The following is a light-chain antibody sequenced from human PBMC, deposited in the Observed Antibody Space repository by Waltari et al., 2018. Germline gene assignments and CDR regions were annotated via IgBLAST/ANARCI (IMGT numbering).Light chain of an antibody. Sequence: QSALTQPPSASGSPGQSVTISCPGTSSDVGGYNYVSWYQHHPGKAPKLMIYEVSKRPSGVPDRFSGSKSGNTASLTVSGLQAEDEADYYCSSYAGSNNFGVGGGTKLTVL. J-gene: IGLJ2*01. CDR1: SSDVGGYNY. CDR3: SSYAGSNNFG. V-gene: IGLV2-8*01. CDR2: EVS.